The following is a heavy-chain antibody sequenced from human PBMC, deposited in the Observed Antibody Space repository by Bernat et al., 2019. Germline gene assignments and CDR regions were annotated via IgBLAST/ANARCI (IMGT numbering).Heavy chain of an antibody. J-gene: IGHJ2*01. CDR1: GFTFSSYW. CDR2: INSDGSST. CDR3: VSASNYYDSSGYYSRGNWYFDL. Sequence: EVQLVESGGGLVQPGGSLRLSCAASGFTFSSYWMHWVRQAPGKGLVWVSRINSDGSSTSYADSVKGRFTISRDNAKNTLYLQMNSLRAEDTVVYYCVSASNYYDSSGYYSRGNWYFDLWGRGTLVTVSS. V-gene: IGHV3-74*01. D-gene: IGHD3-22*01.